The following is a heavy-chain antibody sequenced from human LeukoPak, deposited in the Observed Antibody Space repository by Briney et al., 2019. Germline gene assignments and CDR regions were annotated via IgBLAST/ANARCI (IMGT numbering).Heavy chain of an antibody. CDR1: GYPFTNYW. Sequence: GESLKISFKGSGYPFTNYWIGWVRQMPGKGLDWMGMIYPLDSDVRYSPSFQGQVTISADKSISTAYLQWSTLKASDTAMYYCAGLEGNAFLDYWGQGTLVTVSS. D-gene: IGHD4-23*01. V-gene: IGHV5-51*01. J-gene: IGHJ4*02. CDR3: AGLEGNAFLDY. CDR2: IYPLDSDV.